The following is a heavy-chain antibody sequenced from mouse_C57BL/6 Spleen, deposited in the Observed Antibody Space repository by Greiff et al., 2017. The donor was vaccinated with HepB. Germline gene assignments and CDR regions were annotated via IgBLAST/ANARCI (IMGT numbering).Heavy chain of an antibody. Sequence: QVQLKESGAELVKPGASVKISCKASGYAFSSYWMNWVKQRPGKGLEWIGQIYPGDGDTNYNGKFKGKATLTADKSSSTAYMQLSSLTSEDSAVYFCARNYGTPYAMDYWGQGTSVTVSS. CDR3: ARNYGTPYAMDY. D-gene: IGHD1-1*01. V-gene: IGHV1-80*01. J-gene: IGHJ4*01. CDR1: GYAFSSYW. CDR2: IYPGDGDT.